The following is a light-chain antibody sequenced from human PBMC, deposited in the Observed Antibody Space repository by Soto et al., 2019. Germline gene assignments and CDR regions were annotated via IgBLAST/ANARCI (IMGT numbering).Light chain of an antibody. V-gene: IGKV2-28*01. CDR3: MQALQTPYT. CDR2: LGS. CDR1: QSLLHSNGYNY. Sequence: DIVMTQSPLSLPVTPGKPASISCRSSQSLLHSNGYNYLDWYLQKPGQSPQLLIYLGSNRASGVTDRFSGSGSGTDFTLKISRVEAEDVGVYYCMQALQTPYTFGQGTKLEIK. J-gene: IGKJ2*01.